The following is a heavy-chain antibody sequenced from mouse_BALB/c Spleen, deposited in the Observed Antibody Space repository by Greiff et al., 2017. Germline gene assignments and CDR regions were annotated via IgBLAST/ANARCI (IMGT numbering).Heavy chain of an antibody. CDR1: GYSFTSYW. CDR3: TPYYYGYVRFAY. J-gene: IGHJ3*01. Sequence: EVQLQQSGTVLARPGASVKMSCKASGYSFTSYWMHWVKQRPGQGLEWIGAIYPGNSDTSYNQKFKGKAKLTAVTSASTAYMELSSLTNEDSAVYYCTPYYYGYVRFAYWGQGTLVTVAA. V-gene: IGHV1-5*01. CDR2: IYPGNSDT. D-gene: IGHD1-2*01.